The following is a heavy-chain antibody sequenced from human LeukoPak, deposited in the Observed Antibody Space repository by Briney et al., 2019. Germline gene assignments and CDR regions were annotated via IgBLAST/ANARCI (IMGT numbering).Heavy chain of an antibody. CDR2: ISRSSSSSTI. J-gene: IGHJ3*02. CDR1: GFTFSFYS. D-gene: IGHD6-13*01. CDR3: AKDLSSWFSGSDI. Sequence: GGSLRLSCAASGFTFSFYSMNWVRQAPGKGLEWVSYISRSSSSSTIYYADSVKGRFTISRDNSKNTLYLQMNSLRAEDTAVYYCAKDLSSWFSGSDIWGQGTMVTVSS. V-gene: IGHV3-48*01.